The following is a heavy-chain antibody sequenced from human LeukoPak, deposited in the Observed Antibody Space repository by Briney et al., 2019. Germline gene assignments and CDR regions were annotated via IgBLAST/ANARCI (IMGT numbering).Heavy chain of an antibody. CDR3: AKDISYYGSGTAFDY. V-gene: IGHV3-9*01. CDR1: GLTFDDYA. CDR2: ISWSSGSI. D-gene: IGHD3-10*01. J-gene: IGHJ4*02. Sequence: GGSLRLSCAASGLTFDDYAMNWVRQAPGKGLEWGSGISWSSGSIGYADSVQRRFTISRDNAKNSLYLQMNSLRAEDTALYYCAKDISYYGSGTAFDYWGQGTLVTVSS.